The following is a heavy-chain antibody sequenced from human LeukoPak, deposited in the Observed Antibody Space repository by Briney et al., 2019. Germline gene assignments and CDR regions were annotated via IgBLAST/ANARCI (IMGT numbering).Heavy chain of an antibody. D-gene: IGHD3-22*01. J-gene: IGHJ4*02. CDR1: GFTFTSSA. CDR3: AAFPDSGVVVITDGQTSYFFEY. V-gene: IGHV1-58*01. CDR2: IVVGRDNT. Sequence: GAAVKVSCKSSGFTFTSSAVQWVRPARGQRLTWIGWIVVGRDNTKYAQKLQERVTITRDMSTRTDYMELRRLTSEGTAVYYCAAFPDSGVVVITDGQTSYFFEYWGQGTLVTVSS.